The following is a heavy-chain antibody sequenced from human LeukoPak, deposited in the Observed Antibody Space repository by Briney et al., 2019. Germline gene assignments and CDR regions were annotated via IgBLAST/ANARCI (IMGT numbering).Heavy chain of an antibody. CDR1: GFTFSSYA. V-gene: IGHV3-23*01. CDR2: ISGSGGST. CDR3: AKDPHAPTAVAGTVN. D-gene: IGHD6-19*01. J-gene: IGHJ4*02. Sequence: PGGSLRLSCAASGFTFSSYAMSWVRQAPGKGLEWVSAISGSGGSTYYADSVKGRFTISRDNSKNTLYLQMNSLRAEDTAVYYCAKDPHAPTAVAGTVNWGQGTLVTVSS.